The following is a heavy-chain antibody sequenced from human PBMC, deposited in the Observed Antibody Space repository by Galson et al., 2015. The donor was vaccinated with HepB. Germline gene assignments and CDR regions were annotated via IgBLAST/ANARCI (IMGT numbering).Heavy chain of an antibody. CDR3: ARRDILTGWRGDSYAFDI. CDR2: IDPSDSYT. D-gene: IGHD3-9*01. V-gene: IGHV5-10-1*01. Sequence: QSGAEVKKPGESLRISCKGSGYSFTSYWISWVRQMPGKGLEWMGRIDPSDSYTNYSPSFQGHVTISADKSISTAYLQWSSLKASDTAMYYCARRDILTGWRGDSYAFDIWGQGTMVTVSS. CDR1: GYSFTSYW. J-gene: IGHJ3*02.